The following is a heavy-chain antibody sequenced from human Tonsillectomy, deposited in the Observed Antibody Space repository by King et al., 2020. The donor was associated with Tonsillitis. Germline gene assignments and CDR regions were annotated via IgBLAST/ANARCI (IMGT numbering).Heavy chain of an antibody. D-gene: IGHD3-22*01. CDR1: GGSFSGYY. CDR2: INHGGST. V-gene: IGHV4-34*01. CDR3: ARRLGYFDTSAYHFDY. Sequence: VQLQQWGAGLLKPSGTLSLTCAVYGGSFSGYYGNWIRQPPGKGLEWIGEINHGGSTNYNPSLKSRVTISVDTSKNQFSLKLNSVTAADTAVYYCARRLGYFDTSAYHFDYWGQGTLVTVSS. J-gene: IGHJ4*02.